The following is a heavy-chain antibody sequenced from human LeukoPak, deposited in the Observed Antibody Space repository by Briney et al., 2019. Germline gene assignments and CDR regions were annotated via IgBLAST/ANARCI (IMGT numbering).Heavy chain of an antibody. CDR1: GYTFTDYY. CDR3: ARVVIPSTMIVVGFDY. J-gene: IGHJ4*02. Sequence: ASVKVSCKASGYTFTDYYINWVRQAPGQGLEWMGWINPNSGDTNYAQKFQGRVTMTRDTSISTAYMELSRLRSDDTAVYYCARVVIPSTMIVVGFDYWGQGTLVTVSS. V-gene: IGHV1-2*02. D-gene: IGHD3-22*01. CDR2: INPNSGDT.